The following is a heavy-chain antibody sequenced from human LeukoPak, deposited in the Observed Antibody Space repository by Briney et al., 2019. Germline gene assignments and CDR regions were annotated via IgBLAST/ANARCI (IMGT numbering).Heavy chain of an antibody. CDR2: IYYSGST. V-gene: IGHV4-39*07. D-gene: IGHD5-12*01. Sequence: SETLSLTCTVSGGSISSSSYFWGWIRQPPEKGLEWIGSIYYSGSTYYNPSLKSRVTISVDTFKNQFSLKLSSVTAADTAVYYCARDYGSGYDSLFHFDYWGQGTLVTVSS. CDR3: ARDYGSGYDSLFHFDY. J-gene: IGHJ4*02. CDR1: GGSISSSSYF.